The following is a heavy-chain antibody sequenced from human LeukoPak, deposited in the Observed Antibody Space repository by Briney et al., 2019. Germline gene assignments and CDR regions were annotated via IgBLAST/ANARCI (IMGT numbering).Heavy chain of an antibody. CDR2: INHSGST. CDR1: GGSFSGYY. Sequence: PSETLSLTCAVYGGSFSGYYWSWIRQSPGKGLEWIGEINHSGSTNYNPSLKSRVTTSGDTSKNQFSLKLNSLTAADTAVYYCTREIYYYYMDVWGKGTTVTISS. CDR3: TREIYYYYMDV. V-gene: IGHV4-34*01. J-gene: IGHJ6*03.